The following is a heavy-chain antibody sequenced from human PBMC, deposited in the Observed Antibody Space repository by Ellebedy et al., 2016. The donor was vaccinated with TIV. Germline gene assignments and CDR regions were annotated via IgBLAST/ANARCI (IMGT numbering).Heavy chain of an antibody. D-gene: IGHD3-9*01. CDR1: GFTFSSYE. CDR3: ARDPTIYDILTGWDPAPYYYGMDV. J-gene: IGHJ6*02. Sequence: GESLKISCAASGFTFSSYEMNWVRQAPGKGLEWVSYISSSGSTIYYADSVKGRFTISRDNAKNSLYLQMNSLRDEDTAVYYCARDPTIYDILTGWDPAPYYYGMDVWGQGTTVTVSS. V-gene: IGHV3-48*03. CDR2: ISSSGSTI.